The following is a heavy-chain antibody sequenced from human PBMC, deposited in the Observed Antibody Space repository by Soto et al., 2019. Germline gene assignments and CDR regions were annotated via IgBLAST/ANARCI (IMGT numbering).Heavy chain of an antibody. CDR2: ISSSSSYI. J-gene: IGHJ6*02. D-gene: IGHD5-12*01. CDR1: GFTFSSYS. CDR3: ARDAIVATSYYYYYYGMDV. Sequence: GGSLRLSCAASGFTFSSYSMNWVRQAPGKGLEWVSSISSSSSYIYYADSVKGRFTISRDNAKNSLYLQMNSLGAEDTAVYYCARDAIVATSYYYYYYGMDVWGQGTTVTVSS. V-gene: IGHV3-21*01.